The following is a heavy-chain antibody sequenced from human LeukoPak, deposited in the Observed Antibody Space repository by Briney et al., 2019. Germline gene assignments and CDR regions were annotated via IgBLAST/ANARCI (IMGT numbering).Heavy chain of an antibody. CDR1: GYTFTSYD. D-gene: IGHD3-10*01. CDR3: ARGFGILLWFGELLEVSGWFDP. J-gene: IGHJ5*02. CDR2: MNPNSGNT. Sequence: ASVEVSCKASGYTFTSYDINWVRQATGQGLEWMGWMNPNSGNTGYAQKFQGRVTMTRNTSISTAYMELSSLRSEDTAVYYCARGFGILLWFGELLEVSGWFDPWGQGTLVTVSS. V-gene: IGHV1-8*01.